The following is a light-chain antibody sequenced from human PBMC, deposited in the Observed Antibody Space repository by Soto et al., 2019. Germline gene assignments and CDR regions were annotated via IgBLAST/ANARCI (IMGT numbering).Light chain of an antibody. CDR3: LQHNSYPHT. V-gene: IGKV3-20*01. CDR2: GAS. Sequence: EIVLTQSPVTLSLSPGEKATLSFRASQSLDTYTLAWYQQKPGQAPRLLIYGASSRATGIPDRFSGSGSGTEFTLTISSLQPEDFATYYCLQHNSYPHTFGGGTKVDI. J-gene: IGKJ4*01. CDR1: QSLDTYT.